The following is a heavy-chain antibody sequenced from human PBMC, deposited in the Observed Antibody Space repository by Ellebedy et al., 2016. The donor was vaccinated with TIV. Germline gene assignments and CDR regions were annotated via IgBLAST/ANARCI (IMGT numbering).Heavy chain of an antibody. CDR2: IIPIFGTA. CDR1: GGTFSSYA. V-gene: IGHV1-69*13. J-gene: IGHJ2*01. D-gene: IGHD1-26*01. CDR3: ARNWGHIVGAAYWYFDL. Sequence: AASVKVSCKASGGTFSSYAISWVRQAPGQGLEWMGGIIPIFGTANYAQKFQGRVTITADESTSTAYMELSSLRSEDTAVYYCARNWGHIVGAAYWYFDLWGRGTLVTVSS.